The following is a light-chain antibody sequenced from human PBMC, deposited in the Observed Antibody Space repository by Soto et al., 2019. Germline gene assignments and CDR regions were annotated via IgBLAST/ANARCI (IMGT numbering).Light chain of an antibody. CDR1: QSVSSN. CDR2: GAS. Sequence: EIVMTQSPATLSVSPGETVTLSCRASQSVSSNLAWYQQEPGQAPRLLIYGASTRATGIPARFSGSGSGTEFTLAISSLQSEDFAIYYCQQYINWPPTFTFGQGTKLEIK. V-gene: IGKV3-15*01. CDR3: QQYINWPPTFT. J-gene: IGKJ2*01.